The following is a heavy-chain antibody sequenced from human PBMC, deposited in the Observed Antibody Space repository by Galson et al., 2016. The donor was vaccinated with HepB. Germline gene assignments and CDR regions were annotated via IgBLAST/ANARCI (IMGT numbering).Heavy chain of an antibody. CDR1: GFSFSNAW. V-gene: IGHV3-15*01. J-gene: IGHJ4*02. Sequence: SLRLSCAASGFSFSNAWMTWVRQAPGKGLEWVGRIKIKSDGETTDYAAPVKGRFTISRDDSKNALYLQMNSLKTEDTAVYYCTTVGGDWDFLFDYWGQGTLVTVSS. CDR3: TTVGGDWDFLFDY. D-gene: IGHD3-16*01. CDR2: IKIKSDGETT.